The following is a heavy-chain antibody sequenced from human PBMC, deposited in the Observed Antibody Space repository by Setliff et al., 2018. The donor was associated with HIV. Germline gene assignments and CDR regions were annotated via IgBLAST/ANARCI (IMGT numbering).Heavy chain of an antibody. V-gene: IGHV3-7*01. Sequence: PGGSLRLSCAASGFRFRSYWMSWVRQAPGKGLESVANVKQDGTETLYVDSVKGRFTISRDNANNLVYLQMNSLRVEDTAVYYCAREGITGTTLHPYWGQGTLVTVSS. CDR3: AREGITGTTLHPY. CDR2: VKQDGTET. J-gene: IGHJ4*02. CDR1: GFRFRSYW. D-gene: IGHD1-7*01.